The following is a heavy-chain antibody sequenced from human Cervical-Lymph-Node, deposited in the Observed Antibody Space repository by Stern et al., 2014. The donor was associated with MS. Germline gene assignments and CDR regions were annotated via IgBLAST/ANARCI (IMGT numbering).Heavy chain of an antibody. J-gene: IGHJ4*02. Sequence: VQLEESGGGVVQPGRSLRLSCAASGFSFSDYGMHWVRQAPGKGLEWVAVTSFDGSKEYYADSVKGRFTISRDDSKNTLYLQMNNLRAEDTAVYYCAKDSGMIVVLTYYFDYWGQGTLVTVSP. CDR2: TSFDGSKE. V-gene: IGHV3-30*18. CDR1: GFSFSDYG. CDR3: AKDSGMIVVLTYYFDY. D-gene: IGHD3-22*01.